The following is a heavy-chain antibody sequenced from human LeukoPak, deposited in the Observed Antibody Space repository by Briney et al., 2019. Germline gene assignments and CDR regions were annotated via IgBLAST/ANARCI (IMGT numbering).Heavy chain of an antibody. D-gene: IGHD3-10*01. Sequence: SETLSLTCAVYGVSFSGYYWSWIRQPPGKGLEWIGEINHSGSTNYSPSLKSRVTISVDTSKNQFSLKLSSVTAADTAVYYCARAPSMVRGVPTDYWGQGTLVTVSS. CDR2: INHSGST. J-gene: IGHJ4*02. V-gene: IGHV4-34*01. CDR1: GVSFSGYY. CDR3: ARAPSMVRGVPTDY.